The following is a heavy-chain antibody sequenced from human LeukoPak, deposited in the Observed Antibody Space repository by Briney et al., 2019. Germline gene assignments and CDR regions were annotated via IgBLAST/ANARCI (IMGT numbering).Heavy chain of an antibody. CDR3: ATVFDY. J-gene: IGHJ4*02. CDR1: GFTLSSNW. CDR2: MADEGTST. Sequence: GGSLTLSCAVSGFTLSSNWMHWVRQAPGKGLEWVSRMADEGTSTNYADSVKGRFTISRDNAKNTVYLQMNSLRVEDSAVYYCATVFDYWGQGTLVTVSS. V-gene: IGHV3-74*01.